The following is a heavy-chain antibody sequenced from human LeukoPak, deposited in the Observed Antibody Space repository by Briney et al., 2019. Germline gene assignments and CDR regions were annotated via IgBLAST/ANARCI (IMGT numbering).Heavy chain of an antibody. CDR3: ARDTKRSRARWENLGIDP. CDR2: IITYNGNT. Sequence: ASVKVSCKASGYTFTTYGISWVRQAPGQGLEWMGYIITYNGNTNYAQKLQGRVTMTTDTSTSTAYMELRSLRSDDTAVYYCARDTKRSRARWENLGIDPWGQGTLVTVSS. J-gene: IGHJ5*02. CDR1: GYTFTTYG. V-gene: IGHV1-18*01. D-gene: IGHD3-16*01.